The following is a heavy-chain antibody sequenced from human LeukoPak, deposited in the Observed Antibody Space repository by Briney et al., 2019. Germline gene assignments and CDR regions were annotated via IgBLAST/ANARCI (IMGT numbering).Heavy chain of an antibody. D-gene: IGHD6-6*01. CDR1: GFTFSNYA. CDR3: ARSTYSSYYFDY. Sequence: GGSLRLSCAASGFTFSNYAMSWVRQAPGKGLEWVSTISGGGITTYYADSAKGRFTISRDNSKNTMFLQMNSLRAEDTAVYYCARSTYSSYYFDYWGQGTLVTVSS. V-gene: IGHV3-23*01. CDR2: ISGGGITT. J-gene: IGHJ4*02.